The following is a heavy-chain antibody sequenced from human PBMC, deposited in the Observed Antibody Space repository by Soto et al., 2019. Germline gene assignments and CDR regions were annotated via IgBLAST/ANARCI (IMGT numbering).Heavy chain of an antibody. CDR3: ARLPLSRRYLDH. Sequence: SETLSLTCTVSGDSISSSNYYWGWIRQPPGKGLEWIGSMYNGGSTYYNPSLKSRVTISVDTSKNQFSLELSSVTAADTAVYYGARLPLSRRYLDHWGQGTLVTVSS. J-gene: IGHJ4*02. CDR1: GDSISSSNYY. V-gene: IGHV4-39*01. CDR2: MYNGGST. D-gene: IGHD6-6*01.